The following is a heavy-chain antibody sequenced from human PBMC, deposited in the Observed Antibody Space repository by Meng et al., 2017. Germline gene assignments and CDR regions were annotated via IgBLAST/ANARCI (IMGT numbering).Heavy chain of an antibody. V-gene: IGHV4-38-2*02. CDR2: IYHSGST. Sequence: SETLSHTCTVSGYSISSGYYWGWIRQPPGKGLEWIGSIYHSGSTYYNPSLKSRVTISVDTSKNQFSLKLSSVTAADTAVYYCARVEQYYGDYVAYWGQGTLVTVSS. CDR1: GYSISSGYY. D-gene: IGHD4-17*01. J-gene: IGHJ4*02. CDR3: ARVEQYYGDYVAY.